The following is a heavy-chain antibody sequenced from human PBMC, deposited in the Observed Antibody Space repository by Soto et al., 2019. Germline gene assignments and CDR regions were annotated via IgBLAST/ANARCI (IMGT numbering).Heavy chain of an antibody. CDR1: GFTFSDYY. CDR2: ISSSGSTI. D-gene: IGHD2-2*01. V-gene: IGHV3-11*01. CDR3: ASKGYCSSTSFYDYWYFDL. Sequence: QVQLVESGGGLVKPGGSLRLSCAASGFTFSDYYMSWIRQAPGKGLEWVSYISSSGSTIYYADSVKGRFTISRDNAKNLLYPQMNSLRAEDTAVYYCASKGYCSSTSFYDYWYFDLWGRGTLVTVSS. J-gene: IGHJ2*01.